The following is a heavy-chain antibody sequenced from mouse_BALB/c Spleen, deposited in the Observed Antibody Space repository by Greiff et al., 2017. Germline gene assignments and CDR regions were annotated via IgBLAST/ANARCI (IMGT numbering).Heavy chain of an antibody. CDR1: GYSITSDYA. CDR2: ISYSGST. Sequence: EVKLMESGPGLVKPSQSLSLTCTVTGYSITSDYAWNWIRQFPGNKLEWMGYISYSGSTSYNPSLKSRISITRDTSKNQFFLQLNSVTTEDTATYYCARGPWASWFAYWGQGTLVTVSA. V-gene: IGHV3-2*02. J-gene: IGHJ3*01. CDR3: ARGPWASWFAY.